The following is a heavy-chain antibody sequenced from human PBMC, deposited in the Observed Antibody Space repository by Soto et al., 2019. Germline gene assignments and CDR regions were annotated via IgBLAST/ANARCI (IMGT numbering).Heavy chain of an antibody. Sequence: SQTLSLTCAISGDSVSSNSAAWNWIRQSPSRGLEWLGRTYYRSKWYNDYAVSVKSRITINPDTSKNQFSLKLSSVTAADTAVYYCARCNYGGPSERIYNWFDPWGQGTLVTVSS. CDR3: ARCNYGGPSERIYNWFDP. CDR1: GDSVSSNSAA. D-gene: IGHD4-17*01. CDR2: TYYRSKWYN. V-gene: IGHV6-1*01. J-gene: IGHJ5*02.